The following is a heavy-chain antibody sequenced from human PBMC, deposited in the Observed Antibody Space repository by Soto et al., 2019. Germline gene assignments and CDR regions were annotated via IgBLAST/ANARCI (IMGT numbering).Heavy chain of an antibody. CDR1: GGSISSGGYY. D-gene: IGHD3-22*01. V-gene: IGHV4-31*01. J-gene: IGHJ5*02. CDR2: IYYSGST. CDR3: ARARADSSGYLFSFVFDP. Sequence: QVQLQESGPGLVKPSQTLSLTCTVSGGSISSGGYYWSWIRQHPGKGLEWIGYIYYSGSTYYNPSLKSQVTISVDTSKNQFSLKLSSVTAADTAVYYCARARADSSGYLFSFVFDPWGQGTLVTVSS.